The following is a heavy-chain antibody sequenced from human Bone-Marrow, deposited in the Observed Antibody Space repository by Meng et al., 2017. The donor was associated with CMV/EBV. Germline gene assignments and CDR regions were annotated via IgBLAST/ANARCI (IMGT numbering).Heavy chain of an antibody. D-gene: IGHD5-24*01. J-gene: IGHJ4*02. V-gene: IGHV3-23*01. CDR2: ISGSGGST. CDR1: GFTFSSYA. Sequence: SCADSGFTFSSYAMSWVRQAPGKELEWVSAISGSGGSTYYADFVEGRFTISRDNSKNTLYLQMNSLRAEDTAVYYCAKARRDGDLTDYWGQGTLVTVSS. CDR3: AKARRDGDLTDY.